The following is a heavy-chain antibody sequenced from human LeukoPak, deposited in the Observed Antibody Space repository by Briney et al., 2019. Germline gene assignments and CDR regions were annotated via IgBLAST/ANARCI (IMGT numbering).Heavy chain of an antibody. J-gene: IGHJ4*02. CDR1: GGSISRGSYY. Sequence: SQTLSLTCIVSGGSISRGSYYWSWIRQPAGKGLEWMGRIYNSGSTNYNPSLKSRVTISTDMSKNQISLKLSSVTAADTAVYYCARQTFEVLYFDSWGQGTLVIVSS. CDR2: IYNSGST. CDR3: ARQTFEVLYFDS. D-gene: IGHD3-10*01. V-gene: IGHV4-61*02.